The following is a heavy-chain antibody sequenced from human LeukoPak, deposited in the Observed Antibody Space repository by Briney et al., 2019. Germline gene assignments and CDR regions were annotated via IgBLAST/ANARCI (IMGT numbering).Heavy chain of an antibody. V-gene: IGHV3-48*03. J-gene: IGHJ4*02. D-gene: IGHD3-10*01. CDR1: GFTFSSYD. CDR3: ARSVVRGVIALDY. Sequence: GGSLRLSCAASGFTFSSYDMNWVRQAPGKGLEWVSYFSSSGTAIYYADSVKGRFTMSRGSAKNSLYLQMNSLRDEDTAVCYCARSVVRGVIALDYWGQGTLVTVSS. CDR2: FSSSGTAI.